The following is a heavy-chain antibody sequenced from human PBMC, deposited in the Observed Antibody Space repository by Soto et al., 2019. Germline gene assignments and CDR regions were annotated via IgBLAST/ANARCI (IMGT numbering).Heavy chain of an antibody. CDR3: ARGYSSSSPWFDP. V-gene: IGHV4-59*01. D-gene: IGHD6-6*01. CDR2: IYYSGST. CDR1: GGSISSYH. Sequence: SETLSLTCTVSGGSISSYHWSWIRQPPGKGLEWIGYIYYSGSTNYNPSLKSRVTISVDTSKNQFSLKLSSVTAADTAVYYCARGYSSSSPWFDPWGQGTLVTVSS. J-gene: IGHJ5*02.